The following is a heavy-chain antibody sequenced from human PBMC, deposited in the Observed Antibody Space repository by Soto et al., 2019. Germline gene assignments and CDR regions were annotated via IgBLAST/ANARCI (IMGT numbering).Heavy chain of an antibody. CDR1: GGTFSSYA. CDR2: IIPIFGTA. J-gene: IGHJ6*02. Sequence: QVQLVQSGAEVKKPGSSVKVSCKASGGTFSSYAISWVRQAPGQGLAWMGGIIPIFGTANYAQKFQGRVTITADKSTSTAYMELSSLRSEDTAVYYCARRGAARPHYYYYGMDVWGQGTTVTVSS. D-gene: IGHD6-6*01. CDR3: ARRGAARPHYYYYGMDV. V-gene: IGHV1-69*06.